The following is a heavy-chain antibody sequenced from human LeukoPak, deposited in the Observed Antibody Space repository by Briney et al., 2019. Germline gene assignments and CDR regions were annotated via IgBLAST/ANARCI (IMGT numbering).Heavy chain of an antibody. D-gene: IGHD6-13*01. CDR1: GGSISSYY. CDR3: ARVRIAAAGTYRASYYYMDV. CDR2: IYTSGST. J-gene: IGHJ6*03. Sequence: SEALSLTCTVSGGSISSYYWSWIRQPAGKGLEWIGRIYTSGSTNYNPSLKSRVTMSVDTSKNQFSLKLSSVTAADTAVYYCARVRIAAAGTYRASYYYMDVWGKGTTVTVSS. V-gene: IGHV4-4*07.